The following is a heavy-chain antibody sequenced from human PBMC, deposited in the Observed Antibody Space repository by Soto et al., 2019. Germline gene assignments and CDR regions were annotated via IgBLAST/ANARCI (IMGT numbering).Heavy chain of an antibody. CDR1: GYTFTSYY. D-gene: IGHD3-22*01. V-gene: IGHV1-46*01. CDR2: INPSGGST. Sequence: ASVKVSFKASGYTFTSYYMHWVRQAPGQGLEWMGIINPSGGSTSYAQKFQGRVTMTRDTSTSTVYMELSSLRSEDTAVYYCARALNYYDSSGFSKVFDYWGQGTLVTVSS. J-gene: IGHJ4*02. CDR3: ARALNYYDSSGFSKVFDY.